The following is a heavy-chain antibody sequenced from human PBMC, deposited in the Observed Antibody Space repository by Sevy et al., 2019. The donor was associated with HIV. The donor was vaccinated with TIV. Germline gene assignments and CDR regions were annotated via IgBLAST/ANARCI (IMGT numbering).Heavy chain of an antibody. Sequence: GGSLRLSCAASGFAFYDYSMSWIRQAPGKGLAWVGTLSFGCGKINYAYSVKGRFPIARDNSKNSFYLQMDNLRVEDRALYYCAGEGCTRPHDYWGQETWFTASS. V-gene: IGHV3-21*04. CDR2: LSFGCGKI. CDR1: GFAFYDYS. J-gene: IGHJ4*02. D-gene: IGHD2-8*01. CDR3: AGEGCTRPHDY.